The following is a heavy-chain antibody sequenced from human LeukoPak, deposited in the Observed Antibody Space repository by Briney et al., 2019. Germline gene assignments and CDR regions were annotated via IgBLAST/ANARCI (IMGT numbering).Heavy chain of an antibody. CDR2: ISYDGSNK. J-gene: IGHJ4*02. CDR1: GFPFSSYA. V-gene: IGHV3-30*04. D-gene: IGHD2-2*01. Sequence: PGGSLRLSCAASGFPFSSYAMHWVRQAPGKGLEWVAIISYDGSNKYYADSVKGRFTISRDNSKNTLYLQMNSLRAEDTAVYYCAKDFVRAGLFGCSSTSCYGARYFDYWGQGTLVTVSS. CDR3: AKDFVRAGLFGCSSTSCYGARYFDY.